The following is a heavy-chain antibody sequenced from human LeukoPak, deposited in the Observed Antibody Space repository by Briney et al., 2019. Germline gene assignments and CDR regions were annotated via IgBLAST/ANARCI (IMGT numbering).Heavy chain of an antibody. V-gene: IGHV3-74*01. J-gene: IGHJ4*02. CDR1: GFSFSSYW. Sequence: GGSLRLSCAASGFSFSSYWMHWARQAPGKGLEWVSRINSDGSSTTYADSVKGRSSISRDNAKNTLYLHMSSLRAEDTGVYYCARAVRAHPPADFWGQGTLVTVSS. CDR3: ARAVRAHPPADF. CDR2: INSDGSST. D-gene: IGHD3-3*01.